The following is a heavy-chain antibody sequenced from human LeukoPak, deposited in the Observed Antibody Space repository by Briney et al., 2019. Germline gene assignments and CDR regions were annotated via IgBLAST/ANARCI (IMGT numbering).Heavy chain of an antibody. CDR2: IYYSGST. CDR3: ASVRGVHNWFDP. V-gene: IGHV4-59*01. Sequence: SETLSLTCTVSGGSISSYYWSWIRQPPGRGLEWIGYIYYSGSTNYNPSLKSRVTISVDTSKNQFSLKLSSVTAADTAVYYCASVRGVHNWFDPWGQGTLVTVSS. CDR1: GGSISSYY. J-gene: IGHJ5*02. D-gene: IGHD3-10*02.